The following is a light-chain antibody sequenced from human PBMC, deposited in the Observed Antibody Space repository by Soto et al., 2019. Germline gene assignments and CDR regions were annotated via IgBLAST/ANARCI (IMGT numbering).Light chain of an antibody. J-gene: IGKJ4*01. CDR2: AAS. Sequence: IQMTQSPSSLSASVGDRVTITCRASQAIINYLAWYQQKPGKAPTLLIHAASTLQSGVSSRFSGSGSGTDFTLTIGSLQHEDVATYYCQKYNSVPLTFGGGTKVEIK. CDR3: QKYNSVPLT. V-gene: IGKV1-27*01. CDR1: QAIINY.